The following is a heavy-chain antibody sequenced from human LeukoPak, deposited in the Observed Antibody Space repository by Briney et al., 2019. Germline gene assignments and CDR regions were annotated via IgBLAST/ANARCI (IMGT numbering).Heavy chain of an antibody. CDR2: IMPIFGTA. Sequence: SVKVSCKPSGGTFSSSAISWVRQAPGQGLEWTGGIMPIFGTANYAQKFQGRVTITTDESTSTAYMELSSLRSEDTAVYYCPRVVIRYATSGYGAFDIWGQGTMVTVSS. J-gene: IGHJ3*02. D-gene: IGHD3-22*01. V-gene: IGHV1-69*05. CDR1: GGTFSSSA. CDR3: PRVVIRYATSGYGAFDI.